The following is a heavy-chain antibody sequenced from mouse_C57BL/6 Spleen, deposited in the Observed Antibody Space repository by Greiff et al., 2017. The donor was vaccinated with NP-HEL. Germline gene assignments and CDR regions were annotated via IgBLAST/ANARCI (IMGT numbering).Heavy chain of an antibody. CDR1: GYAFSSSW. CDR2: IYPGDGDT. CDR3: ARSDYGSYWYFDV. Sequence: QVQLQQSGPELVKPGASVKISCKASGYAFSSSWMNWVKQRPGKGLEWIGRIYPGDGDTNYNGKFKGKATLTADKSSSTAYMQLSSLTSEDSAVYFCARSDYGSYWYFDVWGTGTTVTVSS. D-gene: IGHD2-4*01. V-gene: IGHV1-82*01. J-gene: IGHJ1*03.